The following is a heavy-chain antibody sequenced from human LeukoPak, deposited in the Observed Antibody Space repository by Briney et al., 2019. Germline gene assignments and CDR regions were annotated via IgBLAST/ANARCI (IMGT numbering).Heavy chain of an antibody. CDR2: INHSGST. Sequence: SRTLSLTCAVYGGSFSGYYWSWIRQPPGKGLEWIGEINHSGSTNYNPSLKSRVTISVDTSKNQFSLKLSSVTAADTAVYYCARGPLRYFDWLLSLTIFDYWGQGTLVTVSS. CDR3: ARGPLRYFDWLLSLTIFDY. J-gene: IGHJ4*02. D-gene: IGHD3-9*01. V-gene: IGHV4-34*01. CDR1: GGSFSGYY.